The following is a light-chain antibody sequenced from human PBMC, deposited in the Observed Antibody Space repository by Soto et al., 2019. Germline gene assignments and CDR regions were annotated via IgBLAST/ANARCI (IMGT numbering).Light chain of an antibody. V-gene: IGLV2-14*03. J-gene: IGLJ1*01. CDR1: SSDVGGYNY. CDR2: DVS. CDR3: SSYTTSNTRQIV. Sequence: QSALTQPASVYGSPGQSITISSTGTSSDVGGYNYVSWYQHHPGKAPKLMIYDVSNRPSGVSNRFSGSKSGNTASLTISGLQPEDEADYYCSSYTTSNTRQIVFGTGTKVTVL.